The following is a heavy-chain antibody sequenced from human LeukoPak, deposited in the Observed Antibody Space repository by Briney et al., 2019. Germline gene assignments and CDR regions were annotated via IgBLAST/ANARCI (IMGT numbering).Heavy chain of an antibody. CDR2: IYYIGST. D-gene: IGHD3/OR15-3a*01. V-gene: IGHV4-59*01. Sequence: NPSETLSLTCTVSGGSISSYYWSWIRQPPGKGLEWMGYIYYIGSTNYNPSLKSRVTISVDTSKNQFSLKLSSVTAADTAVYYCARDFWTRFDPWGQGTLVTVSS. CDR3: ARDFWTRFDP. CDR1: GGSISSYY. J-gene: IGHJ5*02.